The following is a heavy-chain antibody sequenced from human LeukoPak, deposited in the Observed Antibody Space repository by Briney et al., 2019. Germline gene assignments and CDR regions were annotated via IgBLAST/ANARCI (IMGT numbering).Heavy chain of an antibody. CDR2: IYSGGST. CDR1: GFTVSSNY. J-gene: IGHJ6*02. Sequence: GGSLRLSCAASGFTVSSNYMSWVRQAPGKGLEWVSVIYSGGSTYYADSVKGRFTISRDNAKNSLYLQMNSLRAEDTAVYYCARDSYYYDSSGYYYGQPYYYYGMDVWGQGTTVTVSS. D-gene: IGHD3-22*01. V-gene: IGHV3-53*01. CDR3: ARDSYYYDSSGYYYGQPYYYYGMDV.